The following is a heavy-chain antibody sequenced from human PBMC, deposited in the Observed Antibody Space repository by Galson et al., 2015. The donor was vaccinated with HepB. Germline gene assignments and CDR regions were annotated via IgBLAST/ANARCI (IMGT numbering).Heavy chain of an antibody. Sequence: SLRLSCAASGFTFSSYSMNWVRQAPGKGLEWVSYISSSSSTIYYADSVKGRFTISRDNAKNSLYLQMNSLRAEDTAVYYCASFSQRQSDYWGQGTLVTVSS. CDR1: GFTFSSYS. V-gene: IGHV3-48*01. J-gene: IGHJ4*02. D-gene: IGHD2-2*01. CDR2: ISSSSSTI. CDR3: ASFSQRQSDY.